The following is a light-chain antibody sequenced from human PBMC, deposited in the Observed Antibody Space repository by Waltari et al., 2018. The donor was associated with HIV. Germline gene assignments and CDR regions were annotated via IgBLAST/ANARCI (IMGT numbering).Light chain of an antibody. J-gene: IGLJ1*01. CDR2: TNN. Sequence: QSVLTQPPSPSGTPGQRATISSSGSSYNTRRHYVYWYQQLPGTAPKLLIYTNNQRPSGVPDRFSGSKSGTSASLAISGLRSEDEADYYCAAWNDRLSGYVFGTGTKVTV. V-gene: IGLV1-47*01. CDR3: AAWNDRLSGYV. CDR1: SYNTRRHY.